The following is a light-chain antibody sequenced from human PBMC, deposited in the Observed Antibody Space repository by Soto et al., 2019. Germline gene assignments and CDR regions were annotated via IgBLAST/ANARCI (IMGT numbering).Light chain of an antibody. J-gene: IGLJ3*02. CDR1: SSNIGSYS. Sequence: QSVLTQSPSASGTPGQRVTISCSGSSSNIGSYSVNWYQQLPGTAPKLLIRSTNQRPSGVPDRISGSKSGTTASLAISGLQSGDEAEYYCAAWDDSLNGPVFGGGTKVTVL. CDR3: AAWDDSLNGPV. V-gene: IGLV1-44*01. CDR2: STN.